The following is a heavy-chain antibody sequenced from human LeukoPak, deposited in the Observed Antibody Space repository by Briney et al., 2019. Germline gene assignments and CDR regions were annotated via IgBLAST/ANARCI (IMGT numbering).Heavy chain of an antibody. Sequence: GGSLRLSCAASGFTFSDYYMSWIRQAPGKGLEWVSYISSSSSYTNYADSVKGRFTISRDNAKNTLYLQMNSLRAEDTAVYYCARAAEDTVDYWGQGTLVTVSS. J-gene: IGHJ4*02. D-gene: IGHD5-18*01. CDR1: GFTFSDYY. V-gene: IGHV3-11*06. CDR3: ARAAEDTVDY. CDR2: ISSSSSYT.